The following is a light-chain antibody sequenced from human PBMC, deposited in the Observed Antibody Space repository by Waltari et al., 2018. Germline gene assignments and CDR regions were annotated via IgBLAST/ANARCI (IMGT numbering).Light chain of an antibody. CDR2: GAS. J-gene: IGKJ1*01. CDR1: QSLSSI. V-gene: IGKV3-15*01. CDR3: QERGRT. Sequence: IVMTQSPATLSVSPGEGATLSCKASQSLSSIIAWYQQKPGQLPRLLIYGASTRATGIPARFSGSGSGTEFTLTISSLQAEDFAVYYCQERGRTFGQGTKVEIK.